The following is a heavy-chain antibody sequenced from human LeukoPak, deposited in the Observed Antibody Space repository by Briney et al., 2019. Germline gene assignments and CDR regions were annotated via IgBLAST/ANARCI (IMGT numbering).Heavy chain of an antibody. J-gene: IGHJ6*03. CDR1: GFTFSSYE. CDR2: IEQDGSEK. Sequence: GGSLRLSCGVSGFTFSSYEMNWVRQAPGKGLEWVANIEQDGSEKYYVDSVKGRFTISRDNAKNSLYLQMNSLRAEDTAVYYCARDYYDSSGYPHYYYYYYMDVWGKGTTVTISS. CDR3: ARDYYDSSGYPHYYYYYYMDV. V-gene: IGHV3-7*01. D-gene: IGHD3-22*01.